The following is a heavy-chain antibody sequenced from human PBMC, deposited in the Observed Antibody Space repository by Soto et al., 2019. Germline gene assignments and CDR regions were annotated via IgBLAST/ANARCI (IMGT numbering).Heavy chain of an antibody. Sequence: SETLALPCAVYGGSFSGYYWSWLRRQPGKGLEWIGEIYHSGNTNYYPSLGTPVTISIDKSKNHFSLQLTSVTAADTAMYYCARVMGVASGGPLDFWGQGTLVTVSS. V-gene: IGHV4-34*01. J-gene: IGHJ4*02. CDR2: IYHSGNT. CDR3: ARVMGVASGGPLDF. D-gene: IGHD2-15*01. CDR1: GGSFSGYY.